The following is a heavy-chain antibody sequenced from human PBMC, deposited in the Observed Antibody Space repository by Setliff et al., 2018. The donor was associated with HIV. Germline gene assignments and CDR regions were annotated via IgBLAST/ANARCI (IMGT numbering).Heavy chain of an antibody. J-gene: IGHJ4*02. V-gene: IGHV3-7*03. CDR2: IKQDGSEN. D-gene: IGHD5-18*01. Sequence: GGSLRLSCAASGFTFSSRWMTWVRQAPGKGLEWVANIKQDGSENYFVDSVKGRFTISRDDTKNTVSLQMTNLEPGDTAMYYCAKGGYGGAYYVAGYWGQGTKVTVSS. CDR1: GFTFSSRW. CDR3: AKGGYGGAYYVAGY.